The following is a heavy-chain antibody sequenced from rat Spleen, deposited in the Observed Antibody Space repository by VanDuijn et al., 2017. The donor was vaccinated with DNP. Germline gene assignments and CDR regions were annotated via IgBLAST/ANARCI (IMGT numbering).Heavy chain of an antibody. CDR2: ISYFGDNT. CDR1: GFTFSNYW. CDR3: ARGVYYYSATYWYFDF. D-gene: IGHD1-1*01. Sequence: EVQLVESGGGLVQPGRSLKLFCVASGFTFSNYWMYWIRQAPTKGLELVAYISYFGDNTYSGDSVKGRFTISRDNAKSTLYLQMNSLRSEDTATYYCARGVYYYSATYWYFDFWGPGTMVTVSS. J-gene: IGHJ1*01. V-gene: IGHV5-22*01.